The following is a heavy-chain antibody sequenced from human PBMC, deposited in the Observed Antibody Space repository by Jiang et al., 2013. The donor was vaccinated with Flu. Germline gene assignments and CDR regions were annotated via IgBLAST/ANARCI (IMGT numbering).Heavy chain of an antibody. CDR1: GFTFSSYA. J-gene: IGHJ4*02. V-gene: IGHV3-23*01. D-gene: IGHD2-21*02. Sequence: LVQPGGSLRLSCAASGFTFSSYAMSWVRQAPGKGLEWVSAISGSGGSTYYADSVKGRFTISRDNSKNTLYLQTNSLRAEDTAVYYCAKDGIRTPYCGGDCQGSPFYWGQGTLVTVSS. CDR3: AKDGIRTPYCGGDCQGSPFY. CDR2: ISGSGGST.